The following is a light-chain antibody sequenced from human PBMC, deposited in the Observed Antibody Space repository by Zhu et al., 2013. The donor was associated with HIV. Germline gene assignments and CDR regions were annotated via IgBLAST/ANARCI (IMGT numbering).Light chain of an antibody. J-gene: IGKJ2*03. Sequence: GDRVTITCRASQAISYSLAWYQQKPGKVPQLLIYGASTLEVGVPSRFSGSGFGTEFTLTISGLQPDDFAIYYCQQYNSYPYSFGQGTKLEIK. V-gene: IGKV1-5*03. CDR2: GAS. CDR1: QAISYS. CDR3: QQYNSYPYS.